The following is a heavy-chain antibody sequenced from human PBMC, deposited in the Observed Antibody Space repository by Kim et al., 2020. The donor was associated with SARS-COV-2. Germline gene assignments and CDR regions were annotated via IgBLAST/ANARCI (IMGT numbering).Heavy chain of an antibody. CDR2: ISSSSSYI. J-gene: IGHJ6*02. Sequence: GGSLRLSCAASGFTFSSYSMNWVRQAPGKGLEWVSSISSSSSYIYYADSVKGRFTISRDNAKNSLYLQMNSLRAEDTAVYYCARDRYWAVVPAARGYYYYGMDVWGQGTTVTVSS. V-gene: IGHV3-21*01. CDR3: ARDRYWAVVPAARGYYYYGMDV. D-gene: IGHD2-2*01. CDR1: GFTFSSYS.